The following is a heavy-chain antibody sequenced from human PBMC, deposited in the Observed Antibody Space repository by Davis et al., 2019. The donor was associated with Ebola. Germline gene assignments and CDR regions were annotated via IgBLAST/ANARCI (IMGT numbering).Heavy chain of an antibody. D-gene: IGHD4-17*01. CDR3: ARQATTVTTSWFDY. CDR2: IYYSGST. V-gene: IGHV4-39*01. Sequence: GSLRLSCTVSGGSISSSSYYWGWIRQPPGKGLEWIGSIYYSGSTYYNPSLKSRVTISVDTSKNQFSLKLSSVTAADTAVYYCARQATTVTTSWFDYWGQGTLVTVSS. J-gene: IGHJ4*02. CDR1: GGSISSSSYY.